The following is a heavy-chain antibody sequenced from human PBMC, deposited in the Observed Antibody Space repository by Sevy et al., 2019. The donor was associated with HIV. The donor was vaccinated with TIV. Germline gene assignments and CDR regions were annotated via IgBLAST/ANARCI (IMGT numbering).Heavy chain of an antibody. CDR1: GSTVSNNY. V-gene: IGHV3-53*01. CDR3: ARDPPGIAATGGG. J-gene: IGHJ4*02. D-gene: IGHD6-13*01. Sequence: GGSLRLSCAASGSTVSNNYMNWVRQAPGKGLEWVSLIYSGGTTHYADSVKGRFTISRDHSKNTLYLQMNSLRAEDTAIYYCARDPPGIAATGGGWGQGTLVTVSS. CDR2: IYSGGTT.